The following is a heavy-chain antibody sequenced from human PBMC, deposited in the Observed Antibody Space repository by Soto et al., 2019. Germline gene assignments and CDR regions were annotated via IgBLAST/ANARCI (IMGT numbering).Heavy chain of an antibody. J-gene: IGHJ5*02. Sequence: QVQLVQSGAEVTKPGASVKVSCKAAGYKCNTYGMSRVRKAPGQGLEWMGWISAYNGNTDYAQNLQGRLTMTTDTSTTTVYMELRSLRSDDTAVYYCARVNYRGSNNWFDPWGQGTMVTVSS. CDR2: ISAYNGNT. V-gene: IGHV1-18*01. D-gene: IGHD3-10*01. CDR1: GYKCNTYG. CDR3: ARVNYRGSNNWFDP.